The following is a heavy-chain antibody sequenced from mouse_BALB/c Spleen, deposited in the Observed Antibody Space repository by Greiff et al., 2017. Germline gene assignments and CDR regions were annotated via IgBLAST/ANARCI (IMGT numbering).Heavy chain of an antibody. Sequence: VQLKQSGAELVKPGASVKLSCTASGFNIKDTYMHWVKQRPEQGLEWIGRIDPANGNTKYDPKFQGKATITADTSSNTAYLQLSSLTSEDTAVYYCARGRWLPFDYWGQGTTLTVSS. CDR1: GFNIKDTY. D-gene: IGHD2-3*01. CDR2: IDPANGNT. CDR3: ARGRWLPFDY. J-gene: IGHJ2*01. V-gene: IGHV14-3*02.